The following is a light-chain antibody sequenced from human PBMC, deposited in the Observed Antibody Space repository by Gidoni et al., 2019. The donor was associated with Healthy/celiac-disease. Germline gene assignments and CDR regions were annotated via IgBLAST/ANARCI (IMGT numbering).Light chain of an antibody. CDR3: QAWDSSTSGV. V-gene: IGLV3-1*01. CDR1: KLGDKY. CDR2: QES. Sequence: SYELTQPPSVSVSPGQTASITCSGDKLGDKYACWSQQKQGQSPVLVIYQESKRPSGIPERFSGSNSGNTATLTISGTQAMDEADYYCQAWDSSTSGVFGTGTKVTVL. J-gene: IGLJ1*01.